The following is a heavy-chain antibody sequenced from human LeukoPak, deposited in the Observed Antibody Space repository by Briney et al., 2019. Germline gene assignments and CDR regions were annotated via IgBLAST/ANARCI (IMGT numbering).Heavy chain of an antibody. D-gene: IGHD3-16*01. CDR2: IYYSGST. V-gene: IGHV4-59*12. Sequence: SETLSLTCTVSGGSISSYYWSWIRQPPGKGLEWIGYIYYSGSTYYNPSLKSRVTISVDTSKNQFSLKLSSVTAADTAVYYCARVWQSAIDYWGQGTLVTVSS. CDR1: GGSISSYY. CDR3: ARVWQSAIDY. J-gene: IGHJ4*02.